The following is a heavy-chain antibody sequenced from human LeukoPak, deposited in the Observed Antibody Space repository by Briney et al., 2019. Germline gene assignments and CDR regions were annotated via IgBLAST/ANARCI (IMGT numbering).Heavy chain of an antibody. V-gene: IGHV1-2*02. CDR1: GYRFTDNY. CDR2: IYPNSGGT. CDR3: ARERLNPRLRFAY. J-gene: IGHJ4*02. D-gene: IGHD4-17*01. Sequence: GASVKVSCKASGYRFTDNYLHWVRQAPGHGLEWIGWIYPNSGGTNYAQNFQGRVTLTRDASINTAYMELSRLRSDDTAVYYCARERLNPRLRFAYWGQGTLVTVSS.